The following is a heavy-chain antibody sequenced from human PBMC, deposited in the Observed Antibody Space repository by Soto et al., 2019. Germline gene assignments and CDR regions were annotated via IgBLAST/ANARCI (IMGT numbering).Heavy chain of an antibody. CDR3: ARSGYGSGSYVGEKAFDY. Sequence: QVQLQESGPGLVKPSETLSLTCTVSGGSISSYYWSWIRQPPGKGLEWMGYIYYSGSTNYNPSLKSRVTISVDTSKNQFSLKLSSVTAADTAVYYCARSGYGSGSYVGEKAFDYWGQGTLVTVSS. V-gene: IGHV4-59*01. CDR2: IYYSGST. J-gene: IGHJ4*02. D-gene: IGHD3-10*01. CDR1: GGSISSYY.